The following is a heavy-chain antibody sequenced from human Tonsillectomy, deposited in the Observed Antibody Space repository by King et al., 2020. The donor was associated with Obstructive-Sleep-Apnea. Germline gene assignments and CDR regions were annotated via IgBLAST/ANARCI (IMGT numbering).Heavy chain of an antibody. D-gene: IGHD2-2*01. J-gene: IGHJ5*02. V-gene: IGHV4-31*03. CDR3: ARIGCSSTSCYAGLSGWFDP. CDR2: IYYSGST. CDR1: GGSISSGVYY. Sequence: VQLQESGPGLVKPLQTLSLTCTVSGGSISSGVYYWSWIRQHPGKGLGWIGYIYYSGSTYYNPSLKSRVTISVDTSNNQFSLKLSSVTSADTAVYYCARIGCSSTSCYAGLSGWFDPWGQGTLVTVSS.